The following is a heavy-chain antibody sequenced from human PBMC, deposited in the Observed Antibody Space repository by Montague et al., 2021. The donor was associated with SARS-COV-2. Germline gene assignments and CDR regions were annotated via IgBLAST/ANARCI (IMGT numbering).Heavy chain of an antibody. CDR3: ARGAWPIVVVTAIRDGYYGMDV. D-gene: IGHD2-21*02. CDR2: INHSGST. Sequence: SQTLSLTCAVYGGSFSGYYWSWIRQPPGKGLEWIGEINHSGSTNYNPSLKSRVTISVYTSKNQFSLKLSPVTAADTAVYYCARGAWPIVVVTAIRDGYYGMDVWGQGTTVTVSS. J-gene: IGHJ6*02. V-gene: IGHV4-34*01. CDR1: GGSFSGYY.